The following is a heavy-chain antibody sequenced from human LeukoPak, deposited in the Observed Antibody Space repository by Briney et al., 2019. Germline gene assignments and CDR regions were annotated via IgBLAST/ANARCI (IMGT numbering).Heavy chain of an antibody. CDR1: AGSISPDY. V-gene: IGHV4-4*07. J-gene: IGHJ6*03. CDR2: IYTSGST. Sequence: SETLSLTCTVSAGSISPDYWSWIRQPAGKGLEWIGRIYTSGSTNYNPSLKSRVTMSVDTSKNQFSLKLSSVTAADTAVYYCARVTNYYYYMDVWGKGTTVTVSS. CDR3: ARVTNYYYYMDV.